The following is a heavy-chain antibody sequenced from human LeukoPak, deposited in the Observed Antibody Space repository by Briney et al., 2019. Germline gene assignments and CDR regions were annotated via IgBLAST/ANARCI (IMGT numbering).Heavy chain of an antibody. V-gene: IGHV4-59*12. D-gene: IGHD2-15*01. CDR2: IYYSGST. Sequence: SETLSLTCTVSGGSISSYYWSWIRQPPGKGLEWIGYIYYSGSTNYNPSLKSRVTISVDTSKNQFSLKLSSVTAADTAVYYCARTGSWGRRQNLKRYYFDYWGQGTLVTVSS. CDR1: GGSISSYY. CDR3: ARTGSWGRRQNLKRYYFDY. J-gene: IGHJ4*02.